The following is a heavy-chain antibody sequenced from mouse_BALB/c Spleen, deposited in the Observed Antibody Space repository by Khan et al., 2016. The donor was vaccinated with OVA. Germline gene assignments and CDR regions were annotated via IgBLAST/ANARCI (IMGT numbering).Heavy chain of an antibody. CDR2: IWGGGGT. V-gene: IGHV2-6-4*01. Sequence: QVQLKESGPGLVAPSQSLSITCTVSGFSLSRYNIHWVRQPPGKGLEWLGMIWGGGGTDYNSTLKSRLSIRKDNSKSQVLLKMNSLQPDDTAMYXCARAYYRYDGYYAMDYWGQGTSVTVSS. CDR3: ARAYYRYDGYYAMDY. CDR1: GFSLSRYN. J-gene: IGHJ4*01. D-gene: IGHD2-14*01.